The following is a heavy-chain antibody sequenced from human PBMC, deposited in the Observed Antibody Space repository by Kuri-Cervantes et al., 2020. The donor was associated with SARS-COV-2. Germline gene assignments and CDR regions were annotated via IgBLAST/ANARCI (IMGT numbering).Heavy chain of an antibody. D-gene: IGHD7-27*01. CDR3: ARPFNWGSTHAFDI. V-gene: IGHV4-39*07. CDR2: IYHSGST. CDR1: GGSISSSSYY. J-gene: IGHJ3*02. Sequence: SETLSLTCTVSGGSISSSSYYWGWIRQPPGKGLEWIGSIYHSGSTYYNPSLKSRVTISVDTSKNQFSLKLSSVTAADTAVYYCARPFNWGSTHAFDIWGQGTMVTVSS.